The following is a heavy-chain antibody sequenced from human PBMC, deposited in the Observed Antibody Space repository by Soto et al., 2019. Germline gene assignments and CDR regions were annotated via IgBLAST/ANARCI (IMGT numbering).Heavy chain of an antibody. Sequence: EVQLVESGGGLVQRGGSLRLSCAASGLTFSSYSMNWVRQAPGKGLEWVSYISSSSSTIYYADSVKGRFTISRDNAKNSLYLQMNSLIAEDTAVYYCAVGEESRYYYYGMDVWGQGTTVTVSS. V-gene: IGHV3-48*01. CDR3: AVGEESRYYYYGMDV. CDR1: GLTFSSYS. J-gene: IGHJ6*02. CDR2: ISSSSSTI.